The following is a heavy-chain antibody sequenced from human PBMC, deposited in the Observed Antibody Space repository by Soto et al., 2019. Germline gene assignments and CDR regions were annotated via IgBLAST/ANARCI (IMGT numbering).Heavy chain of an antibody. D-gene: IGHD4-17*01. CDR2: IRKKTNSYTA. J-gene: IGHJ4*02. CDR3: TTVTTVDYYFDY. CDR1: GLTFSDRY. Sequence: GGSLRLSCAASGLTFSDRYMDWVRQAPGKGLEWVGRIRKKTNSYTAEYAASVKGRFIISRDDSTNSLYLQMSSLKTEDTAVYYCTTVTTVDYYFDYWGQGTLVTVSS. V-gene: IGHV3-72*01.